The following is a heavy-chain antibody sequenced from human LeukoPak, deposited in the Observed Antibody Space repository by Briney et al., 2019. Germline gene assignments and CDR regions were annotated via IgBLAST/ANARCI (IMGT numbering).Heavy chain of an antibody. V-gene: IGHV1-24*01. J-gene: IGHJ6*02. CDR1: GYTLTELS. Sequence: SVKVSCKVSGYTLTELSMHWVRQAPGKGLEWMGGFDPEDGETIYAQKFQGRVTMTEDTSTDTAYMELSSLRSEDTAVYYCATSYYYGSGSYHRYYYGMDVWGQGTTVTVSS. D-gene: IGHD3-10*01. CDR2: FDPEDGET. CDR3: ATSYYYGSGSYHRYYYGMDV.